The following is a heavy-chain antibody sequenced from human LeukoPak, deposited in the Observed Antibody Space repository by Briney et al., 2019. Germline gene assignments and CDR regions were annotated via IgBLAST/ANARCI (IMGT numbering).Heavy chain of an antibody. V-gene: IGHV4-30-4*07. CDR1: SISSGGYS. Sequence: SETLSLTCGSISSGGYSWNWIRQSPGKGLEWIGYIFYSGSTYYNPSLKSRLTISVDTSKNQFSLNLSSVTAADTAVYYCARGGLDSTGQWDDAFDIWGQGTTVTVSS. D-gene: IGHD3-22*01. CDR2: IFYSGST. J-gene: IGHJ3*02. CDR3: ARGGLDSTGQWDDAFDI.